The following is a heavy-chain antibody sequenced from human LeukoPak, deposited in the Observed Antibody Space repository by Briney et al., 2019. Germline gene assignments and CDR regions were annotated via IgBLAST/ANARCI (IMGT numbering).Heavy chain of an antibody. CDR1: GFTVSSNY. Sequence: GGSLGLSCAASGFTVSSNYMSWVRQAPGKGLEWVSVIYSGGSAYYADSVKGRFTISRDNSKNTLYLQMNSLRAEDTAVYYCANGYSSTWYNYWGQGTLVTVSS. CDR3: ANGYSSTWYNY. J-gene: IGHJ4*02. CDR2: IYSGGSA. V-gene: IGHV3-53*01. D-gene: IGHD6-13*01.